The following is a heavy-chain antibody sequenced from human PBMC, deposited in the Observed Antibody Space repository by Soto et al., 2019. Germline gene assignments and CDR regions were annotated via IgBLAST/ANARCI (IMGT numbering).Heavy chain of an antibody. Sequence: PGGSLRLSCAASGFTFSNSAMSWVRQVPGKGLEWVSAISASGGSTYYADSVKGRFTISRDNSKNTLYLQMNSLRAEDTAVYYCAKVMKDSSRYNSNDAADYWGQGTLVTVSS. CDR3: AKVMKDSSRYNSNDAADY. V-gene: IGHV3-23*01. J-gene: IGHJ4*02. CDR1: GFTFSNSA. CDR2: ISASGGST. D-gene: IGHD1-20*01.